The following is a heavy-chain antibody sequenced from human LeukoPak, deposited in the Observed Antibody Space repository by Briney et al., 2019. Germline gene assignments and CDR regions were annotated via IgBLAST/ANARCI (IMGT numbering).Heavy chain of an antibody. CDR2: IYSSGRT. J-gene: IGHJ4*01. Sequence: SETLSLTCSVSSGSMSDYFWNWIRQPAGNGLEWIGHIYSSGRTNYNPSLKSRVTMSVDTSKNQFSLKVDSVTAADTAVYYCASRAVSATGYLDSWGHGILVTVSS. CDR3: ASRAVSATGYLDS. CDR1: SGSMSDYF. D-gene: IGHD3-10*01. V-gene: IGHV4-4*07.